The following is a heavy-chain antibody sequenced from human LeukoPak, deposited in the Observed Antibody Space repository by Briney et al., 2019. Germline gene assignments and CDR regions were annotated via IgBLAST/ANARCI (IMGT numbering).Heavy chain of an antibody. CDR2: INPSGGST. D-gene: IGHD6-19*01. V-gene: IGHV1-46*01. CDR1: GYTFTSYY. Sequence: GASVKVSCKASGYTFTSYYMHWVRQAPGQGLEWMGIINPSGGSTIYAQKFQGRVTMTRDTSISTAYLELSRLRSDDTAVYYCAREGLGSGWYPDAFDIWGQGTMVTVSS. CDR3: AREGLGSGWYPDAFDI. J-gene: IGHJ3*02.